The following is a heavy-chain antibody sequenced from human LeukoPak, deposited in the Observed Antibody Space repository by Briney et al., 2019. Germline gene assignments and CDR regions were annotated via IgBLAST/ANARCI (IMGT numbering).Heavy chain of an antibody. Sequence: SQTLSLTCTVSGGSISSGGYYWSWIRQHPGKGLEWIGYIYYSGSTYYNPSLKSRVTISVDTSKNQFSLKLSSVTAADTAVYYCARGWRASDDYGGNSFDYWGQGTLVTVSS. CDR3: ARGWRASDDYGGNSFDY. J-gene: IGHJ4*02. V-gene: IGHV4-31*03. D-gene: IGHD4-23*01. CDR2: IYYSGST. CDR1: GGSISSGGYY.